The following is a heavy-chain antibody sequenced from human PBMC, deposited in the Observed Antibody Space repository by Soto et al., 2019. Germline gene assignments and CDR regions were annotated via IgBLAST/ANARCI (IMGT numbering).Heavy chain of an antibody. D-gene: IGHD3-22*01. CDR2: TWSGGRGE. CDR1: GFTFSHYG. Sequence: PGGSLRLSCAASGFTFSHYGIHWVRQAPGKGLEWVAVTWSGGRGEYYADSVRGRFTISRDNSKTTVYLQMNSLRVEDTAVYYWAKDDDTRSHSSLLDSGGGEALVTFS. V-gene: IGHV3-33*06. CDR3: AKDDDTRSHSSLLDS. J-gene: IGHJ4*02.